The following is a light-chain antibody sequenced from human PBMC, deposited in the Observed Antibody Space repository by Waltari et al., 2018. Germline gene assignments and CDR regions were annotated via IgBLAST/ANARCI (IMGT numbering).Light chain of an antibody. CDR1: SSDVGDYNY. J-gene: IGLJ2*01. CDR2: DVI. Sequence: QSALTQPASVSGSPGQSITISCTGTSSDVGDYNYVSWYQQHPGKAPKIILYDVIKRPSGCSNRFAGSKSGNTASLTIAGLQAEDEADYYCCSYAGSSTPVVSGGGTKLTVL. CDR3: CSYAGSSTPVV. V-gene: IGLV2-23*02.